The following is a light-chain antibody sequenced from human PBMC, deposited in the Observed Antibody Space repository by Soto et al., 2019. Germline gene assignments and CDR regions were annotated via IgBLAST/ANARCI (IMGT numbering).Light chain of an antibody. CDR2: DAS. CDR1: QSVSSY. Sequence: EIVLTQSPATLSLSPGERATLSCRASQSVSSYLAWYQQKPGQAPRLLIYDASNRATGIPARFSGSGPGTDFTLTISSLEPEDFAVYYCQRRSNWPPITFGHGTRLEIK. V-gene: IGKV3-11*01. CDR3: QRRSNWPPIT. J-gene: IGKJ5*01.